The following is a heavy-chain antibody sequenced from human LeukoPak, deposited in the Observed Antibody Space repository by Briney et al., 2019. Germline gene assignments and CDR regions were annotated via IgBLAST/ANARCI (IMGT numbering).Heavy chain of an antibody. V-gene: IGHV3-23*01. Sequence: GGSLRLSCAASGFTFSTYAMNWVRQAPGKGLEWVSAISGGGESTYNADSVKGRFIISRDNSKNTLYLQMNSLRAEDTAVYYCAKGEGGSCSSSCSTFFDYWGQGTLVTVSS. D-gene: IGHD2-2*01. J-gene: IGHJ4*02. CDR2: ISGGGEST. CDR1: GFTFSTYA. CDR3: AKGEGGSCSSSCSTFFDY.